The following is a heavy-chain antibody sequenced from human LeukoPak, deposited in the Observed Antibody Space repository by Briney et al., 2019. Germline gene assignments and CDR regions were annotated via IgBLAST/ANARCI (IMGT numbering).Heavy chain of an antibody. J-gene: IGHJ4*02. Sequence: GGSLRLSCAASGFMLSSTWTHWVRQAPGKGLVWVSRINSDATSTSYADSVRGRFTISRDDAKNTMYLQMNSLRAVDTAMYYCVRGSPGYSSSWHAYWGQGTLVTVSS. V-gene: IGHV3-74*01. D-gene: IGHD6-13*01. CDR3: VRGSPGYSSSWHAY. CDR2: INSDATST. CDR1: GFMLSSTW.